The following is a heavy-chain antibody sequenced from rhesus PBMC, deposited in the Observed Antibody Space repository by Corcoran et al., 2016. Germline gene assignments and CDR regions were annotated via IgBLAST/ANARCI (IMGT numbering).Heavy chain of an antibody. D-gene: IGHD6-25*01. Sequence: EVQLVQSGAEVKRPGESLKISCKTSGYSFTSYWISWVSQMPGKGLEWMGAIDPSDSDTRYSPSFQGQVTIAADKSISTAYLQWSSLKASDSATYYCAKGYSVDYWGQGVLVTVSS. CDR2: IDPSDSDT. CDR1: GYSFTSYW. J-gene: IGHJ4*01. CDR3: AKGYSVDY. V-gene: IGHV5-2*01.